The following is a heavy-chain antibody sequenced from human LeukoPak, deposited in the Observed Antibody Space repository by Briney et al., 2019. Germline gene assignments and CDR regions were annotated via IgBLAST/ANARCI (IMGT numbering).Heavy chain of an antibody. V-gene: IGHV4-4*07. CDR3: ARDSDYGDYIPYFDY. Sequence: SETLSLTCTVSGGSISSYYWSWIRQPAGKGLEWIGRIYTSGSTNYNPSLKSRVTMSVDTSKNQFSLKLSSVTAADTAVYYCARDSDYGDYIPYFDYWGQGTLVTVPS. J-gene: IGHJ4*02. CDR2: IYTSGST. D-gene: IGHD4-17*01. CDR1: GGSISSYY.